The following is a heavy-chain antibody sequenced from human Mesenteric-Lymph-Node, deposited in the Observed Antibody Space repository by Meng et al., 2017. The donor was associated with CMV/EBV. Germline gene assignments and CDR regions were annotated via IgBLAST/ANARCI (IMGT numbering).Heavy chain of an antibody. CDR1: GYTFTDYW. D-gene: IGHD6-13*01. Sequence: GESLKISCKGSGYTFTDYWIAWVRQMPGKGLEWMGIIYPGDSDTRYSPSFQGQVTLSADKSITTAYLQWSSLKASDTAIYYCARQQELVPDYWGQGTLVTVSS. V-gene: IGHV5-51*01. CDR2: IYPGDSDT. CDR3: ARQQELVPDY. J-gene: IGHJ4*02.